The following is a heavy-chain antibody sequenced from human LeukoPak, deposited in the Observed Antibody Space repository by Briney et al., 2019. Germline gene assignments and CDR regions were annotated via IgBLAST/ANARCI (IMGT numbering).Heavy chain of an antibody. CDR1: GGSISSYY. CDR2: IYTSGST. Sequence: PSETLSLTCTVSGGSISSYYWSWIRQPAGKGLEWIGRIYTSGSTNYNPSLKSRVTMSVDMSKNQFSLRLSSVTAADTAVYYCAREGDDSSGPILDAFDIWGQGTMVTVSS. CDR3: AREGDDSSGPILDAFDI. J-gene: IGHJ3*02. D-gene: IGHD3-22*01. V-gene: IGHV4-4*07.